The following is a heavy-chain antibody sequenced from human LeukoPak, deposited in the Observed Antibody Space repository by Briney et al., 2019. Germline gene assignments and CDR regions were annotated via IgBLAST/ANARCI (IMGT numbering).Heavy chain of an antibody. D-gene: IGHD3-10*01. V-gene: IGHV3-20*04. CDR1: GFNFDDYG. J-gene: IGHJ3*02. CDR3: ARFSRGHDAFDI. CDR2: INWNGGST. Sequence: PGGSLRLSCAASGFNFDDYGMSWVRQAPGKGLEWVSGINWNGGSTGYADSVKGRFTISRDNAKNSLYLQMNSLRVEDTALYYCARFSRGHDAFDIWGQGTMVTVSS.